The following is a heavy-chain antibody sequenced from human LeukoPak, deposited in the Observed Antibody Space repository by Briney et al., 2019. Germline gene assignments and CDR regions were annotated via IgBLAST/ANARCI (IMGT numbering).Heavy chain of an antibody. CDR3: ARVRANWYEDY. Sequence: GGSLRLSCAVSGLTLSNYGMSWVRQAPGKGREWVAGISGSGGGTNYADSVKGRFTISRDNPKNTLYLQMISLRAEDTAVYYCARVRANWYEDYWGQGTLVTVSS. J-gene: IGHJ4*02. V-gene: IGHV3-23*01. D-gene: IGHD6-13*01. CDR1: GLTLSNYG. CDR2: ISGSGGGT.